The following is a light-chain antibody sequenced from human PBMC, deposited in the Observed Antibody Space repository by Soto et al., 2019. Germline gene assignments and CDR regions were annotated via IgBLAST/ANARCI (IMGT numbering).Light chain of an antibody. Sequence: EIVLTQSPGTLSLSPGERATLSCRASQRVSSNYLAWYQQKPGQAPRLLMFGASSRATGIPDRFSGSGSGTDFTLTISRLETEDFALYYCQQYGSSTKTFGQGTKVDIK. CDR2: GAS. J-gene: IGKJ1*01. CDR1: QRVSSNY. V-gene: IGKV3-20*01. CDR3: QQYGSSTKT.